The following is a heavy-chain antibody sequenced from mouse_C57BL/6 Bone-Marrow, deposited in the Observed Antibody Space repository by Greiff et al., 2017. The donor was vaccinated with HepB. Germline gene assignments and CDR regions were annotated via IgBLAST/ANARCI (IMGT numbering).Heavy chain of an antibody. CDR2: ISSGGSYT. D-gene: IGHD1-1*01. V-gene: IGHV5-6*01. CDR3: ARRTGGSSAY. Sequence: VQLKESGGDLVKPGGSLKLSCAASGFTFSSYGMSWVRQTPDKRLEWVATISSGGSYTYYPDSVKGRFTISRDNAKNTLYLQMSSLKSEDTAMYYCARRTGGSSAYWGQGTLVTVSA. CDR1: GFTFSSYG. J-gene: IGHJ3*01.